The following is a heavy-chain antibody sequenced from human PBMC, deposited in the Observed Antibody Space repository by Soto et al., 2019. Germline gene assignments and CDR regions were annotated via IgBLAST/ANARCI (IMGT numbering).Heavy chain of an antibody. J-gene: IGHJ6*02. CDR2: ISSSSSYI. CDR1: GFTFSSYS. V-gene: IGHV3-21*01. Sequence: PGGSLRLSCAASGFTFSSYSMNWVRQAPGKGLEWVSSISSSSSYIYYADSVKGRFTISRDNAKNSLYLQMNSLRAEDTAVYYCARDPAVDYGSGSYLFYYGMDVWGQGTTVTVSS. D-gene: IGHD3-10*01. CDR3: ARDPAVDYGSGSYLFYYGMDV.